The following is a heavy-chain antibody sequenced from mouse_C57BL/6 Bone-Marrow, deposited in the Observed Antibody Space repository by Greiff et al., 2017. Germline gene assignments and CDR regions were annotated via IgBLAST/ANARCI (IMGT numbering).Heavy chain of an antibody. Sequence: DVMLVESGGDLVKPGGSLKLSCAASGFTFSSYGMSWVRQTPDKRLEWVATISSGGSYTYYPDSVKGRFTISRDNAKNTLYLKMSSLKSEDTAMXYCARGIQHRLLKGYYYARDDWGQGTSVTVSS. CDR1: GFTFSSYG. CDR2: ISSGGSYT. J-gene: IGHJ4*01. V-gene: IGHV5-6*02. CDR3: ARGIQHRLLKGYYYARDD. D-gene: IGHD3-2*02.